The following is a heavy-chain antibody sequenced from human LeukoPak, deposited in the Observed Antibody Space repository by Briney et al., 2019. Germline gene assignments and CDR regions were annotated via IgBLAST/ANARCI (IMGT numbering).Heavy chain of an antibody. J-gene: IGHJ4*02. CDR1: GGSFSNYA. CDR3: ARDRRPSYYDSSGYSNFDY. D-gene: IGHD3-22*01. V-gene: IGHV1-69*13. CDR2: FIPIFGTT. Sequence: SVKVSCKASGGSFSNYAINWVRQAPGRGREWMGGFIPIFGTTNYAQKFQGRVTITADESTSTAYMELNSLRSEDTAVYYCARDRRPSYYDSSGYSNFDYWGQGTLVTVSS.